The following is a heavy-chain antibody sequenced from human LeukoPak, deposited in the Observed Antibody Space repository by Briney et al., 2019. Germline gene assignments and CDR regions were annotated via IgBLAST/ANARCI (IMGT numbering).Heavy chain of an antibody. Sequence: ASVKVSCKASGYTFTGYYMHWVRQAPGQGLEWMGWINPNSGGTNYAQKFQGRVTMTRDTSISTAYMELSRLRSEDTAVYYCARDRVSNARITIFGVALGDYYYMDVWGKGTTVTVSS. V-gene: IGHV1-2*02. CDR2: INPNSGGT. CDR3: ARDRVSNARITIFGVALGDYYYMDV. D-gene: IGHD3-3*01. CDR1: GYTFTGYY. J-gene: IGHJ6*03.